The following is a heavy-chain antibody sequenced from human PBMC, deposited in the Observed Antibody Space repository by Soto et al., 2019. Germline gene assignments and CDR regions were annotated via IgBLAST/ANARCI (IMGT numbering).Heavy chain of an antibody. Sequence: QVQLVQSGAEVKKPGSSVKVSCKASGGTFSSYTISWVRQAPGQGLEWMGRIIPILGIANYAQKFQGRVTITADKSTSTAYMELSSLRSEDTAVYYCARFDNVPAARVGYGMDVWGQGTTVTVSS. CDR2: IIPILGIA. J-gene: IGHJ6*02. V-gene: IGHV1-69*02. CDR1: GGTFSSYT. D-gene: IGHD2-2*01. CDR3: ARFDNVPAARVGYGMDV.